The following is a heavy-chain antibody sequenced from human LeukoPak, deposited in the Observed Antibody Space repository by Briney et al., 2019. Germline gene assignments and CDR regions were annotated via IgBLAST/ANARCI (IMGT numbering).Heavy chain of an antibody. D-gene: IGHD3-10*01. CDR3: ARDRVTMVRGVILTIYYFDY. CDR1: GFTFSSYG. J-gene: IGHJ4*02. CDR2: ISYDGSNE. V-gene: IGHV3-30*03. Sequence: PGGSLRLSCAASGFTFSSYGIHWVRQAPGKGLEWVALISYDGSNEYYADSVKGRFTISRDNSKNTLYMQMNSLRAEDTAVYYCARDRVTMVRGVILTIYYFDYWGQGTLVTVSS.